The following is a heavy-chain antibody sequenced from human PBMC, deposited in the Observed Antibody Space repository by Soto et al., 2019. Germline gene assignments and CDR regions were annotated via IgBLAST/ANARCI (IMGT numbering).Heavy chain of an antibody. CDR2: ISSSSSTI. Sequence: EVQLVESGGGLVKPGGSLRLSCAASGFTFSSYSMNWVRQAPGKGLEWVSSISSSSSTIYYADSVKGRFTISRDNAKNSLYLQMNSLRDEDTAVYYCARNVPVRGGMDVWGQGTTVTVSS. CDR1: GFTFSSYS. J-gene: IGHJ6*02. CDR3: ARNVPVRGGMDV. D-gene: IGHD3-10*01. V-gene: IGHV3-21*01.